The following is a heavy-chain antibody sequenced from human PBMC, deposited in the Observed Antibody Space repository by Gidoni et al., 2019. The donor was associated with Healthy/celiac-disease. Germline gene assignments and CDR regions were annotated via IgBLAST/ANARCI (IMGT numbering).Heavy chain of an antibody. CDR2: ISAYNGNT. CDR3: ARLCIPPSDIVATIFVAGCYYYYGMDV. D-gene: IGHD5-12*01. J-gene: IGHJ6*02. V-gene: IGHV1-18*01. CDR1: GYTFTSYG. Sequence: QVQLVQSGAEVKQPGASVKVSCKASGYTFTSYGISWVRQAPGQGLEWMGWISAYNGNTNYAQKLQGRVTMTTDTSTSTAYMELRSLRSDDTAVYYCARLCIPPSDIVATIFVAGCYYYYGMDVWGQGTTVTVSS.